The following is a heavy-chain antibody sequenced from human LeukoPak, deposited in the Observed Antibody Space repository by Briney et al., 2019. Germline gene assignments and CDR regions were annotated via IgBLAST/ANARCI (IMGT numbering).Heavy chain of an antibody. Sequence: GGSLRLSCAASGFIVSSHFMSWVRQAPGKGLEWVSVIYVDGSTYYADTVKGRFTISRDNSKNTLFLQMNSLRADDTAVYYCARSSSGWDDYWGQGTLVNVSS. CDR2: IYVDGST. V-gene: IGHV3-53*01. J-gene: IGHJ4*02. CDR1: GFIVSSHF. CDR3: ARSSSGWDDY. D-gene: IGHD6-19*01.